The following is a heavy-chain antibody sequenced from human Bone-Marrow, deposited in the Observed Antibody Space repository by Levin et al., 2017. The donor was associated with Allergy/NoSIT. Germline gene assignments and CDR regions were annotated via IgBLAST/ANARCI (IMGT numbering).Heavy chain of an antibody. V-gene: IGHV1-2*02. J-gene: IGHJ4*02. CDR3: ARDLVFDF. CDR2: INPKTGQT. Sequence: PVASVKVSCEPSGYGFTDYYINWVRQAPGQGLEWMAWINPKTGQTHYAQRFEGRVTLTSDRSLNTVYMDLARLTSDDTAVYYCARDLVFDFWGQGTQVTVAS. CDR1: GYGFTDYY. D-gene: IGHD6-6*01.